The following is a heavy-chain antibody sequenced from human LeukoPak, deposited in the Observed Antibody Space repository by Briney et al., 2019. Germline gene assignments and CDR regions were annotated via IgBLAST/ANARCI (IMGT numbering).Heavy chain of an antibody. Sequence: PSETLSLTCAVYGGSFSGYYWSWIRQPPGKGLEWIGEINHSGSTNYNPSLKSRVTISVDTSKNQFSLKLSSVTAADTAMYYCARAPYIRSWYQLSRGEDYWGQGTLVTVST. J-gene: IGHJ4*02. CDR3: ARAPYIRSWYQLSRGEDY. D-gene: IGHD2-2*01. V-gene: IGHV4-34*01. CDR1: GGSFSGYY. CDR2: INHSGST.